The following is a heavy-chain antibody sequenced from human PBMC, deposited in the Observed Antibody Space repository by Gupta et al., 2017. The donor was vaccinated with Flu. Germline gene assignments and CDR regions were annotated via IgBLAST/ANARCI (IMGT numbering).Heavy chain of an antibody. Sequence: QVTLRESGPALVKPTQTLTLTCTFSGFSLSTSGMCVSWIRQPPGKALEWLALIDWDDDKYYSTSLKTRLTISKDTSKNQVVLTMTNMDPVDTATYYCARIQSPYYYDSSGYYYFDYWGQGTLVTVSS. CDR3: ARIQSPYYYDSSGYYYFDY. D-gene: IGHD3-22*01. CDR1: GFSLSTSGMC. CDR2: IDWDDDK. J-gene: IGHJ4*02. V-gene: IGHV2-70*01.